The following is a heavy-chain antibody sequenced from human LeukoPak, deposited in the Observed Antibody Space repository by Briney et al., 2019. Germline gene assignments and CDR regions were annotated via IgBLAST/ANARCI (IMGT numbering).Heavy chain of an antibody. J-gene: IGHJ1*01. CDR2: INPNSGCT. V-gene: IGHV1-2*02. D-gene: IGHD2-2*01. CDR3: ARAEGYCSSNSCYFRYFQH. Sequence: ASVKVSCKASGYTFTGYYMHWVRQPPGQGLDWMGLINPNSGCTNYAQKFQGRVTITMDTSISTAYMDPNKLRSNDTAVHYCARAEGYCSSNSCYFRYFQHWGQGTVVTVCS. CDR1: GYTFTGYY.